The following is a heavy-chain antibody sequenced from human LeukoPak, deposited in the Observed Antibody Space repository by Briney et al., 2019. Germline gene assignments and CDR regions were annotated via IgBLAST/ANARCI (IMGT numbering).Heavy chain of an antibody. V-gene: IGHV4-38-2*02. CDR1: GYSISSGYY. J-gene: IGHJ4*02. CDR3: ARDKSGYYPLDY. D-gene: IGHD3-3*01. CDR2: IYHGGST. Sequence: SETLSLTCTVSGYSISSGYYWGWIRQPPGKGLEWIGSIYHGGSTYYNPSLKSRVTISVDTSKNQFSLKLSSVTAADTAVYYCARDKSGYYPLDYWGQGTLVTVSS.